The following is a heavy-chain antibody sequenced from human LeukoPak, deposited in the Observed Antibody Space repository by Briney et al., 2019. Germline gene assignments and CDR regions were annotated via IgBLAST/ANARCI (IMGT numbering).Heavy chain of an antibody. Sequence: SETLSLTCTVSGGSISSSSYYWGWIRQPPGKGLEWIGSIYYSGSTYHNPSLKSRVTISVDTSKTQFSLKLSSVTDADTAVYYCARHLGMYYYDSSGYWSFDYWGQGTLVTASS. CDR3: ARHLGMYYYDSSGYWSFDY. V-gene: IGHV4-39*01. D-gene: IGHD3-22*01. CDR1: GGSISSSSYY. CDR2: IYYSGST. J-gene: IGHJ4*02.